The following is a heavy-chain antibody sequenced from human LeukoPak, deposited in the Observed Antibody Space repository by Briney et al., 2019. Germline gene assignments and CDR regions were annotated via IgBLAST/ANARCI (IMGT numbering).Heavy chain of an antibody. J-gene: IGHJ4*02. CDR2: IYYSGST. CDR1: GGSISSYY. Sequence: SETLSLTCTVSGGSISSYYWSWIRQPPGKGLEWIGYIYYSGSTNYNPSLKSRVTISVDTSKNQFSLKLSSVTAADTAVYYCARRRQLGAIGYWGQGTLVTVSS. V-gene: IGHV4-59*01. CDR3: ARRRQLGAIGY. D-gene: IGHD4/OR15-4a*01.